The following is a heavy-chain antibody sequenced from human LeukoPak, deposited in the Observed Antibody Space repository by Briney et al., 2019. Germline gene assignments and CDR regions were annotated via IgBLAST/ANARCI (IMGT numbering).Heavy chain of an antibody. CDR3: TRVMIVVVAADY. D-gene: IGHD3-22*01. J-gene: IGHJ4*02. CDR1: GFTFGDYA. Sequence: PGGPLRLSCTASGFTFGDYAMSWVRQAPGKGLEWVGFIRSKAYGGTTEYAASVKGRFTISRDDSKNIAYLQMNSLKTEDTAVYYCTRVMIVVVAADYWGQGTLVTVSS. CDR2: IRSKAYGGTT. V-gene: IGHV3-49*04.